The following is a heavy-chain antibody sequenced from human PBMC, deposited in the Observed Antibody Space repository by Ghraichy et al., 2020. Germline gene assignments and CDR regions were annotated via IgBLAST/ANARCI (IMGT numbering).Heavy chain of an antibody. CDR2: IKSKTDGGTT. D-gene: IGHD2-8*01. CDR1: GFTFSNAW. J-gene: IGHJ6*02. V-gene: IGHV3-15*01. CDR3: TTDPAVFGMDV. Sequence: LSLTCAASGFTFSNAWMSWVRQAPGKGLEWVGRIKSKTDGGTTDYAAPVKGRFTISRDDSKNTLYLQMNSLKTEDTAVYYCTTDPAVFGMDVWGQGTTVTVSS.